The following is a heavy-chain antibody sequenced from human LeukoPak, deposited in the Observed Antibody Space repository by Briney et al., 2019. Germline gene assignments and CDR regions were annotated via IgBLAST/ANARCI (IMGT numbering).Heavy chain of an antibody. CDR3: TRVDNCGGDCGAFDL. J-gene: IGHJ3*01. Sequence: GGSLRLSCAASGFVLSDYNINWVRQAPGKGLEWVAFISSSSRYIYYADSLQGRVAISRDNAKNSLDLQLNSLRAEDTAMYYCTRVDNCGGDCGAFDLWGHGTMVIVSS. CDR1: GFVLSDYN. D-gene: IGHD2-21*02. V-gene: IGHV3-21*06. CDR2: ISSSSRYI.